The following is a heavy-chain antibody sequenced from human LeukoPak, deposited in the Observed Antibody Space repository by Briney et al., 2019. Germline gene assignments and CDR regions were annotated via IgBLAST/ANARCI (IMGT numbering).Heavy chain of an antibody. CDR1: EFSVGSNY. Sequence: GGSLRLSCAASEFSVGSNYMTWVRQAPGKGLEWVSLIYSGGSTFYADSVKGRFTISRDNSKNTLYLQINSLRADDTAVYYCARGIVVVPAAIGGAFDIWGQGTMVTVSS. D-gene: IGHD2-2*02. J-gene: IGHJ3*02. CDR3: ARGIVVVPAAIGGAFDI. CDR2: IYSGGST. V-gene: IGHV3-53*01.